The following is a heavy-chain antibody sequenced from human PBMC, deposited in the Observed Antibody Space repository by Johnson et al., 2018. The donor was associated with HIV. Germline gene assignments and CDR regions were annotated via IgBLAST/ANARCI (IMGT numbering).Heavy chain of an antibody. CDR3: ARDYYDSSGYYPLGAFDI. D-gene: IGHD3-22*01. CDR1: GFTVSSNY. Sequence: VQLVESGGGVVQPGGSLRLSCAASGFTVSSNYMSWVRQAPGKGLEWVSVIYSGGSTYYADSVKGRFTISRDNSKNTLYLQMNSLRAEDTAVYYCARDYYDSSGYYPLGAFDIWGQGTMVTVSS. J-gene: IGHJ3*02. V-gene: IGHV3-66*01. CDR2: IYSGGST.